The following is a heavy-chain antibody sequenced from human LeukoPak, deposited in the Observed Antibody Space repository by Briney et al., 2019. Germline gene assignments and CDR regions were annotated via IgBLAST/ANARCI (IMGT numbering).Heavy chain of an antibody. CDR3: AAVGKTTHAFDY. V-gene: IGHV1-58*01. Sequence: ASMKVSCKASGFTFTSSALQWVRQARGQRLEWIGWIVVGSANTNYAQKFQEGVTITRDMSTSTAYMELSSLRPEDTAVYYCAAVGKTTHAFDYWGQGTLVTVSS. D-gene: IGHD1-14*01. J-gene: IGHJ4*02. CDR1: GFTFTSSA. CDR2: IVVGSANT.